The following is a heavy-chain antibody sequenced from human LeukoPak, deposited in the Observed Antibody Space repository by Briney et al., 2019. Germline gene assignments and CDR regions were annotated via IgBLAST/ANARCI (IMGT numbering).Heavy chain of an antibody. J-gene: IGHJ4*02. CDR2: INNDGSST. V-gene: IGHV3-74*01. D-gene: IGHD4-23*01. CDR1: GFTFSSYW. CDR3: VKDLLQWYKFDS. Sequence: GGSLRLSCGASGFTFSSYWMHWVRQAPGKGLVWVSRINNDGSSTSYADSVQGRFTVSRDNSKKTVSLQMHSLRREDTAVYYCVKDLLQWYKFDSWGQGTLVIVSS.